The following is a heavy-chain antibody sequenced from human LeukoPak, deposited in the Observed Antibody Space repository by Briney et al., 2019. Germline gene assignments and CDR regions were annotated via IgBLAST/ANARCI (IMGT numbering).Heavy chain of an antibody. Sequence: ASVNVSCKASGYTLTGYYMHWVRQAPGQGLEWMGWINPNSGGTNYAQKFQGRVTMTRDTSISTAYMELSRLRSDDTAVYYCARRGRAAANFDIWGQGTMVTVSS. CDR1: GYTLTGYY. CDR2: INPNSGGT. CDR3: ARRGRAAANFDI. D-gene: IGHD2-2*01. V-gene: IGHV1-2*02. J-gene: IGHJ3*02.